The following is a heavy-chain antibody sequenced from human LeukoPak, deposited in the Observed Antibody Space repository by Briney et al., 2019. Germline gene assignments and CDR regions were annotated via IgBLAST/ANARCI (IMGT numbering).Heavy chain of an antibody. CDR3: ARDPVYDADAFDI. CDR1: GGPLTDNQ. V-gene: IGHV4-59*12. J-gene: IGHJ3*02. D-gene: IGHD5/OR15-5a*01. CDR2: IFERGSA. Sequence: PSETLSLTCSVSGGPLTDNQWNWIRQPPGKGLEWIANIFERGSANCNPSLKSRVTISVDWSKNQISLKLTSVTAADTAMYYCARDPVYDADAFDIWGQGTMVTVSS.